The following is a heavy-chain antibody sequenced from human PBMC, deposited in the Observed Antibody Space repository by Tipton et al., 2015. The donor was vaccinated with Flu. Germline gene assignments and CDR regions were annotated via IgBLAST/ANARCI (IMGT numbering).Heavy chain of an antibody. V-gene: IGHV3-7*03. J-gene: IGHJ4*02. CDR2: IKYDGSER. CDR1: GFSFSDYW. Sequence: SLRLSCAASGFSFSDYWMSWVRQAPGAGLEWVANIKYDGSERQYVDSVRGRFTISRDNVKNSLYLYINSLRAEDTAVYFCVRGQSWAIYWGQGTTVTVFS. CDR3: VRGQSWAIY. D-gene: IGHD2-2*01.